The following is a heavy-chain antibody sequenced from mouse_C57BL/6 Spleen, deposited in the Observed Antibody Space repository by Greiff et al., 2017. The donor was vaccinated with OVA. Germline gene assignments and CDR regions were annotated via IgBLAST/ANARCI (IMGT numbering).Heavy chain of an antibody. CDR2: IDPSDSET. CDR3: ARSPRGGNYPCAY. CDR1: GYTFTSYW. V-gene: IGHV1-52*01. D-gene: IGHD2-1*01. Sequence: VQLQQPGAELVRPGSSVKLSCKASGYTFTSYWMHWVKQRPIQGLAWIGNIDPSDSETHYNQKFKDKATLTVDKSYSTAYMQRSSLTSEESAVYSCARSPRGGNYPCAYWGQGTLVTVSA. J-gene: IGHJ3*01.